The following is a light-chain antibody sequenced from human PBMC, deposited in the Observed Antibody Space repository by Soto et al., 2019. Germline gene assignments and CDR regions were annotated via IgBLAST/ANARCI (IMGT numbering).Light chain of an antibody. Sequence: QTQSSLAASVGDRVTITFRASQGIRNDLGWYQQKPGTAPKLLIYAASSLQSGVPSRFSGSGSGTDFTLTISSLQPEDFATYYCLQDYNYPLTFGGGTKVDIK. CDR1: QGIRND. CDR2: AAS. J-gene: IGKJ4*01. V-gene: IGKV1-6*01. CDR3: LQDYNYPLT.